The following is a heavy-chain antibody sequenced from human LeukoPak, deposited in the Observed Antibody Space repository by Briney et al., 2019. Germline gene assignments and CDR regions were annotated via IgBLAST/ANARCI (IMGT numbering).Heavy chain of an antibody. Sequence: GASVKVSCKASGYTFTGYYIQWVRQAPGQGLEWMGWINPNSGGTNYAQKFQGRVTMTRDTSISTAYMELSSLRSDDTAVYYCARVTEHTAMVHWYFDLWGRGTLVTV. CDR2: INPNSGGT. CDR1: GYTFTGYY. J-gene: IGHJ2*01. D-gene: IGHD5-18*01. CDR3: ARVTEHTAMVHWYFDL. V-gene: IGHV1-2*02.